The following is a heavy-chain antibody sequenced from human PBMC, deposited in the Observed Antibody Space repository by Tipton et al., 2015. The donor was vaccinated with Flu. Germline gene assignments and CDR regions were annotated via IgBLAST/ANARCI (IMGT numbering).Heavy chain of an antibody. J-gene: IGHJ4*02. D-gene: IGHD1-26*01. CDR2: IKHSGGP. V-gene: IGHV4-34*01. CDR1: GGSFSGYY. Sequence: TLSLTCAVYGGSFSGYYWSWIRQPPGKGLEWIGEIKHSGGPNYNPSLKSRVTISVDMSKNQFSLKLSSVTAADTAVYYCARDIEGAIDSWGQGPLVPVSS. CDR3: ARDIEGAIDS.